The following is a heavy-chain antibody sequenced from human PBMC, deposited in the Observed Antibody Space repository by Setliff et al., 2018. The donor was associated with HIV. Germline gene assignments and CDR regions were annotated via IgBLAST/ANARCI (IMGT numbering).Heavy chain of an antibody. V-gene: IGHV3-11*06. Sequence: PGGSLRLSCEGSIFIFSDYYTTWIRQAPGRGPEWVSYISSSSSYTNYADSVKGRFTTSRDNAKNSLYLQMNSLRAEDTAVYYCARRGSTRYCRSTSCYDLDYGMDVWGQGTTVTVSS. D-gene: IGHD2-2*01. CDR2: ISSSSSYT. J-gene: IGHJ6*02. CDR3: ARRGSTRYCRSTSCYDLDYGMDV. CDR1: IFIFSDYY.